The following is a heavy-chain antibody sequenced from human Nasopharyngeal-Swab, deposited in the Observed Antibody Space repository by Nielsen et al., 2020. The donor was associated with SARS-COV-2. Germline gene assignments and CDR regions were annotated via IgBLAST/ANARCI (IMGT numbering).Heavy chain of an antibody. CDR2: IRTKPNSYKT. CDR1: WFSFSDSG. Sequence: LSLTCVASWFSFSDSGIHWVRQGFGKGLEWVGRIRTKPNSYKTTYAASVKGRFTISRDDSKDTAYLQMDSLKTDDTAIYYCTKTPAYSSSWWDAFDVWGQGTMVTVSS. V-gene: IGHV3-73*01. D-gene: IGHD6-13*01. J-gene: IGHJ3*01. CDR3: TKTPAYSSSWWDAFDV.